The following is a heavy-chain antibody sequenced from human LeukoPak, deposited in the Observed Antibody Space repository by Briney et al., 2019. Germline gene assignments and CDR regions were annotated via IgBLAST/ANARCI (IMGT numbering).Heavy chain of an antibody. J-gene: IGHJ5*02. Sequence: MPSETLSLTCTVSGGSISSYYWSWIRQPPGKGLEWIGYIYYSGSTNYNPSLKSRVTISVDTSKNQFSLKLSSVTAADTAVYYCARAHGDYAKWFDPWGQGTLVTVSS. CDR3: ARAHGDYAKWFDP. V-gene: IGHV4-59*01. D-gene: IGHD4-17*01. CDR1: GGSISSYY. CDR2: IYYSGST.